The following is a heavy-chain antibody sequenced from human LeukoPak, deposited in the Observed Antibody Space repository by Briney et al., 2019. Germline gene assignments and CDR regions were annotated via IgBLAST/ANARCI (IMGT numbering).Heavy chain of an antibody. Sequence: ASVKVSCKASGYTFTSYGINWVRQAPGQGLEWMGWISAYNGNTNYAQKLQGRVTMTTDTSTSTAYMELRSLRSDDTAVYYCARGGPDGVGGPNFDYWGQGTLVTVSS. V-gene: IGHV1-18*01. CDR3: ARGGPDGVGGPNFDY. J-gene: IGHJ4*02. CDR1: GYTFTSYG. CDR2: ISAYNGNT. D-gene: IGHD1-14*01.